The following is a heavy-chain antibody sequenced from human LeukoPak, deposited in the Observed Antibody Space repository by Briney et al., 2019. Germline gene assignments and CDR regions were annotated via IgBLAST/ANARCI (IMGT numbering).Heavy chain of an antibody. V-gene: IGHV1-69*13. Sequence: ASVKVSCKASGGTFSSYAISRVRQAPGQGLEWMGGIIPIFGTANYAQKFQGRVTITADESTSTAYMELSSLRSEDTAVYYCATVVERYYFDYWGQGTLVTVSS. D-gene: IGHD5-24*01. CDR2: IIPIFGTA. CDR1: GGTFSSYA. J-gene: IGHJ4*02. CDR3: ATVVERYYFDY.